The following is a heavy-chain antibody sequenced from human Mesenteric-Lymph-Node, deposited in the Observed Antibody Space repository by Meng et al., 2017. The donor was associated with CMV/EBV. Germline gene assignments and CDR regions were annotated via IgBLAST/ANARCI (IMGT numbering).Heavy chain of an antibody. D-gene: IGHD3-16*01. V-gene: IGHV2-5*02. CDR1: GCSRRTSGGG. Sequence: SGCSRRTSGGGVGWIRQPPGKALEWLALIYWDDDKRYSPSLKSRLTITKDTSKNQVVLTMTNMDPVDTATYYCAHRPSRWGEIYYFDYWGQGTLVTVSS. CDR2: IYWDDDK. J-gene: IGHJ4*02. CDR3: AHRPSRWGEIYYFDY.